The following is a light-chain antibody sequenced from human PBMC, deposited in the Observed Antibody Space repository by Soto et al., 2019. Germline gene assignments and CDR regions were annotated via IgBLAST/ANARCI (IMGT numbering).Light chain of an antibody. CDR1: QDVGRD. CDR2: GAS. J-gene: IGKJ1*01. Sequence: AIRMTQSPSSLSASAGDRVAIACRASQDVGRDLAWYQQKPGQAPKLLIYGASTLQSGVPSRFSGGGSGTEFTLTISCLQSEDFATYYCQHYKNYPWTFGQGTKVEIK. CDR3: QHYKNYPWT. V-gene: IGKV1-8*01.